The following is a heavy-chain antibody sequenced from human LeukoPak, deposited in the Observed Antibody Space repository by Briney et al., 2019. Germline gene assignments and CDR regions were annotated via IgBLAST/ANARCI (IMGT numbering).Heavy chain of an antibody. CDR3: AKDDRWLQFCC. D-gene: IGHD5-24*01. Sequence: GGSLRLSCAASGFTFSSYSMNWVRQAPGEGLEWVSSISSSSSYIYYADSVRGRFTISRDNSRNTVYLQMNSLRAEDTAVYYCAKDDRWLQFCCWGQGTLVTVSA. V-gene: IGHV3-21*04. J-gene: IGHJ4*02. CDR2: ISSSSSYI. CDR1: GFTFSSYS.